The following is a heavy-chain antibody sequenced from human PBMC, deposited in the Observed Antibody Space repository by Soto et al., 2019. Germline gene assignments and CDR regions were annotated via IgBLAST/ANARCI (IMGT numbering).Heavy chain of an antibody. CDR1: GYTFTSYG. CDR3: ARWYSSSWYENWFDP. Sequence: ASVKVSCKASGYTFTSYGIIWVRQAPGQGLEWMGWISAYNGNTNYAQKLQGRVTMTTDTSTSTAYMELRSLRSDDTAVYYCARWYSSSWYENWFDPWGQGTLVTVSS. CDR2: ISAYNGNT. V-gene: IGHV1-18*01. J-gene: IGHJ5*02. D-gene: IGHD6-13*01.